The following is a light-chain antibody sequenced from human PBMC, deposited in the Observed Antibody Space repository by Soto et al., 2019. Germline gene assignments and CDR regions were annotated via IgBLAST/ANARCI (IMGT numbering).Light chain of an antibody. J-gene: IGLJ1*01. CDR3: QSYDSSLSGSV. V-gene: IGLV1-40*01. CDR2: GNS. CDR1: SSNIGTDYD. Sequence: QSALTQPPSVSGAPGQRVTISCTGSSSNIGTDYDVHWYQQLPGTAPKLLIYGNSNRPSGVPDRFSGSKSGTSASLAITGLQAEDEADYYCQSYDSSLSGSVFRAGTKVTVL.